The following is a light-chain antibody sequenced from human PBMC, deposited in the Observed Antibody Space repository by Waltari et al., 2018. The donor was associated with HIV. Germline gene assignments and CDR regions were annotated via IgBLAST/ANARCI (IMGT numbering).Light chain of an antibody. CDR1: DSDIGSTNF. CDR2: EVN. Sequence: ALTQPPSASGSPGQSVTISCTGGDSDIGSTNFVSWYQQHPGKAPKLMLYEVNKRPTGVTHRFSGGKSGRVACLTVSGLQADGEADYYCSSYAGRDIRVVFGGGTKLTV. CDR3: SSYAGRDIRVV. V-gene: IGLV2-8*01. J-gene: IGLJ2*01.